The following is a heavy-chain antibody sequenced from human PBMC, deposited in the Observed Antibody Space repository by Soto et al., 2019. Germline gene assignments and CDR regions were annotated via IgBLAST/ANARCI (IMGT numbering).Heavy chain of an antibody. D-gene: IGHD3-16*01. V-gene: IGHV2-5*02. CDR2: IYWDDDK. J-gene: IGHJ4*02. Sequence: QITLKESGPTLVKPTQTLTLTCTFSGFSLSTSGVGVGWIRQPPGKTLECLALIYWDDDKRYSPTLKGKLTITKASPKNQVDLKMTNMDPVDTVTYYCEHRHGGHYFDYWGQGSLVTVSS. CDR1: GFSLSTSGVG. CDR3: EHRHGGHYFDY.